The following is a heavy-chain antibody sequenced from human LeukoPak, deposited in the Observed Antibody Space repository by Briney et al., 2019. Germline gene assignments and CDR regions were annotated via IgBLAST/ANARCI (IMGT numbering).Heavy chain of an antibody. CDR3: ARAWGGYDTSGPFDY. CDR2: IIPMLGTP. Sequence: SATVSCKASAGTFSTYAISWVRQAPGQGLEWMGGIIPMLGTPNYAQKFQGRVTITTDESTSTAYMGLSSLRSEDTAVYYCARAWGGYDTSGPFDYWGQGTLVTVSS. D-gene: IGHD3-22*01. CDR1: AGTFSTYA. V-gene: IGHV1-69*05. J-gene: IGHJ4*02.